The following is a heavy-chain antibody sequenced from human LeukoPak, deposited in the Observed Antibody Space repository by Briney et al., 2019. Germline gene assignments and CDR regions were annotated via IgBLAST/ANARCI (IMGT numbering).Heavy chain of an antibody. CDR1: GFTFSSYA. J-gene: IGHJ4*02. V-gene: IGHV3-23*01. Sequence: GGSLRLSCAASGFTFSSYAMSWVRQAPGKGLEWVSAISGSGGSTYYADSVKGRFTISRDNSKNTLYLQMNSLRAEDTAVYYCANGDSYYYDSSGYGDYWGQGTLVTVSS. CDR2: ISGSGGST. D-gene: IGHD3-22*01. CDR3: ANGDSYYYDSSGYGDY.